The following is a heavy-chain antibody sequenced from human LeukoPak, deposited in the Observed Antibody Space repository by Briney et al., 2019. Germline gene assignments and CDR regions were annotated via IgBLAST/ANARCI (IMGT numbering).Heavy chain of an antibody. Sequence: SETLSLTCTVSGDSLSSYYWSWIRQPPGRGLEWIGYIYYSGSTSYNPSLKSRVTISVDTSKNQCSLKLSSVAAAGAAVYYCGRKVTRKGGDAFDIWGQGTMVTVSS. CDR2: IYYSGST. V-gene: IGHV4-59*01. CDR3: GRKVTRKGGDAFDI. D-gene: IGHD2-21*02. J-gene: IGHJ3*02. CDR1: GDSLSSYY.